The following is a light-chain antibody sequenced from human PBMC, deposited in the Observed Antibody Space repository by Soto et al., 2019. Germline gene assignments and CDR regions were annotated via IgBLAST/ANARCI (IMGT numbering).Light chain of an antibody. V-gene: IGLV2-23*01. CDR3: CSYAGSIGVV. Sequence: QSALTQPASVSGSPGQSITISCTGTSSDVGSYNLVSWYQQHPGKAPKLMIYEGSKRPSGVSNRFSGSKSGNTASLTISGLQAEDEADYYCCSYAGSIGVVFGGGTMVTVL. J-gene: IGLJ2*01. CDR2: EGS. CDR1: SSDVGSYNL.